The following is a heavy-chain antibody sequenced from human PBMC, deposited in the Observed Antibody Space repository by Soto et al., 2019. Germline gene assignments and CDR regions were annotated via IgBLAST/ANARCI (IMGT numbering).Heavy chain of an antibody. CDR1: GYTFTSYG. Sequence: ASVKVSCKASGYTFTSYGISWVRQAPGQGLEWMGWISAYNGNTTYAQKLQGRVTMTTDTSTSTAYMELRSLRSDDTAVYYCARLRSYCSGGSCSMMDDWGHGSTVTVAS. V-gene: IGHV1-18*01. CDR3: ARLRSYCSGGSCSMMDD. CDR2: ISAYNGNT. D-gene: IGHD2-15*01. J-gene: IGHJ6*02.